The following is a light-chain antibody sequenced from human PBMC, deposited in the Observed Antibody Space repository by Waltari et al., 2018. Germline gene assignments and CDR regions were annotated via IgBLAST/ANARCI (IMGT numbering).Light chain of an antibody. CDR1: QSVSSN. CDR2: GES. V-gene: IGKV3-15*01. Sequence: ELVMTQSPATRSVSPAERPTLSCRASQSVSSNLDWYQQKPGQAPRLLIDGESTRATGIPASFSGSGSGTEFTLTISSLQSEDFAVYYCQQYNNWPPKWTFGQGTKVEIK. CDR3: QQYNNWPPKWT. J-gene: IGKJ1*01.